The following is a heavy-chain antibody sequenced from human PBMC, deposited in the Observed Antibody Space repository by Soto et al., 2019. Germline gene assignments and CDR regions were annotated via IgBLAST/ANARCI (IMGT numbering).Heavy chain of an antibody. CDR2: ISAYNGNT. V-gene: IGHV1-18*01. Sequence: ASVKVSCKASGYTFTSYGISWVRQAPGQGLEWMGWISAYNGNTNYAQKLQGRVTMTTDTSTSTAYMELRSLRSDDTAVYYCARAPRLERSNGWFDPWGQGTLVTVSS. CDR1: GYTFTSYG. J-gene: IGHJ5*02. D-gene: IGHD1-1*01. CDR3: ARAPRLERSNGWFDP.